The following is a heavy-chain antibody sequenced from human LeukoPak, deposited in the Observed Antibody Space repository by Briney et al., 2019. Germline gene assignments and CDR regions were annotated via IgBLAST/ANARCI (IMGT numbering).Heavy chain of an antibody. V-gene: IGHV4-39*01. D-gene: IGHD1-1*01. CDR1: GGSISSSSDY. J-gene: IGHJ4*02. Sequence: SETLSLTCTVSGGSISSSSDYWGWIRQAPGKGLEWIGSIYYHENTYYNSSLKSRVTISVDTSKNQFSLKLNSVTAADTAVYVCARRAYSAAYWKHFDYWGQGTLVTVSS. CDR2: IYYHENT. CDR3: ARRAYSAAYWKHFDY.